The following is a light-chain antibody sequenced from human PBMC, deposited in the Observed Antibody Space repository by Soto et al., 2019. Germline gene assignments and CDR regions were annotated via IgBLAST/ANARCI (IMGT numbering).Light chain of an antibody. J-gene: IGKJ2*01. Sequence: DTVMTQSPDSLAVSLGERATINCRSSQSVLYSSNNKNYLAWYQQKPGQPPKLLINWASTRQSGVPDRFSGSGSGTDFTLTISSLQAEDVAVYYCQQYVTAPPHTFGQGTKLEIK. CDR3: QQYVTAPPHT. V-gene: IGKV4-1*01. CDR1: QSVLYSSNNKNY. CDR2: WAS.